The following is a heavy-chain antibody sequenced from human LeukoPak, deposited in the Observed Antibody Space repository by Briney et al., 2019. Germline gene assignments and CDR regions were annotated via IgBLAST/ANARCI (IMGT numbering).Heavy chain of an antibody. CDR1: GFTFSAYW. CDR3: ARVRTDSSGYYYEGFDY. D-gene: IGHD3-22*01. CDR2: ISGDGSAT. J-gene: IGHJ4*02. V-gene: IGHV3-74*01. Sequence: PGGSLRLSCAASGFTFSAYWLHWVRQAPGKEMVWVSRISGDGSATDYADSMKGRFTVSRDNAKNTMYLQMNSLRAEDTAVYYCARVRTDSSGYYYEGFDYWGQGTLVTVSS.